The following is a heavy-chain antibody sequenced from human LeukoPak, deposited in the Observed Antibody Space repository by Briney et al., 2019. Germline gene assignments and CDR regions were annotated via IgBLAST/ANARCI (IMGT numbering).Heavy chain of an antibody. CDR2: IFYSGST. V-gene: IGHV4-39*07. CDR1: GGSISSSSYR. CDR3: ARAVGGDGSGSL. Sequence: SETLSLTCTVSGGSISSSSYRWGWIRQPPGKGLEWIGSIFYSGSTYYNPSLKSRVTISVDTSKNQFSLELSSVTAADTAVYYCARAVGGDGSGSLWGPGTLVTVSS. J-gene: IGHJ4*02. D-gene: IGHD3-10*01.